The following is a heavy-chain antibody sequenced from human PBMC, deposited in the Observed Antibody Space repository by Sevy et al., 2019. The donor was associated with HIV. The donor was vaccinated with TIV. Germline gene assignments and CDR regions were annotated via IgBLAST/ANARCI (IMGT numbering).Heavy chain of an antibody. Sequence: GGSLRLSCAASGFPFGKYSIAGARHPQGKGLDWVATLSFGCGEINYADSVKGRFTISRDNSKSSVYLQMNNLRPEDTAVYYCAREGCTKPHDYWGQGTLVTVSS. D-gene: IGHD2-8*01. CDR3: AREGCTKPHDY. CDR2: LSFGCGEI. J-gene: IGHJ4*02. CDR1: GFPFGKYS. V-gene: IGHV3-23*01.